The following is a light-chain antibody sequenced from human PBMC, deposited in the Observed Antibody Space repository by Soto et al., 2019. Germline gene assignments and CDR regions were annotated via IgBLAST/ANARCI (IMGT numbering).Light chain of an antibody. J-gene: IGKJ1*01. CDR1: QGISSY. V-gene: IGKV1-9*01. Sequence: DIQLTQSPSFLSASVGDRVTITCRASQGISSYLAWYQQKPGKAPKLLIYDASTLKSGVPSRFSGSGSGTKFTLTISSLQPDDFATYYCQEYNSYSGTFGQGTKVDIK. CDR3: QEYNSYSGT. CDR2: DAS.